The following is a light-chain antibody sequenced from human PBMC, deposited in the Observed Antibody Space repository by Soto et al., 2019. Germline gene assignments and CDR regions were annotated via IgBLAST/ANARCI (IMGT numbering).Light chain of an antibody. Sequence: DIQMTQSPSSLSASVGDRVTITCRASQDISVYLAWYQQKPGKVPKLLIYSASTLQSGVPSRFSGSGSGTDFTLTISSLQPDDVATYYCQQYNTAPLTFGQGTRLEIK. CDR3: QQYNTAPLT. CDR1: QDISVY. V-gene: IGKV1-27*01. CDR2: SAS. J-gene: IGKJ5*01.